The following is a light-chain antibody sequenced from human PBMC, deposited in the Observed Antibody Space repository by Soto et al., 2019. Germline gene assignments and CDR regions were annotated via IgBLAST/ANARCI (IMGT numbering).Light chain of an antibody. Sequence: NFMLTQPHSVSESPGKTVTISCTRSSGSIASNDVQWYQQRPGSAPTTVIYENNQRPSGVADRFSGSTDGSSNSASLTISGLQTEDEADYYCQSYDSSTVVFGGGTQLTVL. CDR2: ENN. J-gene: IGLJ2*01. CDR1: SGSIASND. CDR3: QSYDSSTVV. V-gene: IGLV6-57*04.